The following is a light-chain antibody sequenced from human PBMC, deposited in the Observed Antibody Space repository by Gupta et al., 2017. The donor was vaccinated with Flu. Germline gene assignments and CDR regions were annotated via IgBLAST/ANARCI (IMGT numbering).Light chain of an antibody. J-gene: IGKJ2*01. V-gene: IGKV1-5*03. CDR2: KAS. CDR1: QSIGNW. CDR3: QQYDSSSQT. Sequence: DIVMTQSPATLSASVGDRVTIAFRASQSIGNWLAWYQQKPGNAPTLLIYKASRLESGVPSRFSGSGSGTXFTLTIXRLQPDDFASYYCQQYDSSSQTFGXGTKLEMK.